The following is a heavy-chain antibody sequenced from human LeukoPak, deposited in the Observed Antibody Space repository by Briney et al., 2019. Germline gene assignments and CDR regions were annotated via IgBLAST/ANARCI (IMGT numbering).Heavy chain of an antibody. CDR1: GFTFSSYW. V-gene: IGHV3-74*01. Sequence: GGSLRLSCAASGFTFSSYWMHWVRQSPGKGLVWVSRINTDGSGTSYADSVEGRFTISRDNTKNTLYLQMNSLRAEDTAVYYCAKGYYYDSSGYYFRSDAFDIWGQGTMVTVSS. CDR3: AKGYYYDSSGYYFRSDAFDI. CDR2: INTDGSGT. D-gene: IGHD3-22*01. J-gene: IGHJ3*02.